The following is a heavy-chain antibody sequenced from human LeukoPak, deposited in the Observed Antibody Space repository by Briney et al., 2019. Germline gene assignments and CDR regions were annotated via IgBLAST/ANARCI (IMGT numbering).Heavy chain of an antibody. CDR2: INHSGST. V-gene: IGHV4-34*01. Sequence: WIRQPPGKGLEWIGEINHSGSTNYNPSLKSRVTISVDTSKSQFSLKLSSVTAADTAVYYCARYKVWTHRYSSYYYYYGMDVWGQGTTVTVSS. J-gene: IGHJ6*02. CDR3: ARYKVWTHRYSSYYYYYGMDV. D-gene: IGHD2-21*01.